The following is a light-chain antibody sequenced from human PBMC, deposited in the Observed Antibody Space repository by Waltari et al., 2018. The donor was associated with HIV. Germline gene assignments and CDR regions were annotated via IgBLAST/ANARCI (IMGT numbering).Light chain of an antibody. CDR1: RRDSPNSTH. CDR2: DVY. V-gene: IGLV2-14*03. Sequence: QSALTQPATVSGSPGQSITFSCPGTRRDSPNSTHFSGSQQHPGKAPKFMIYDVYNRPSGVSSRFSGSKSGNTASLTISGLQAEDETEYYCTSYTISSAPHGVFGGGTRLTVL. J-gene: IGLJ3*02. CDR3: TSYTISSAPHGV.